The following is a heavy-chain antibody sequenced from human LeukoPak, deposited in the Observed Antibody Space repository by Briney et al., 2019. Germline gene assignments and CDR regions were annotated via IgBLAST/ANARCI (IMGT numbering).Heavy chain of an antibody. J-gene: IGHJ3*02. V-gene: IGHV1-46*01. CDR1: RYTFTSYY. Sequence: GASVKVSCKASRYTFTSYYMHWVRQAPGQGLEWMGIINPSGGSTSYAQKFQGRVTMTRDTSTSTVYMELSSLRSEDTAVYYCARDFNTAGYYDSEDAFDIWGQGTMVTVSS. CDR2: INPSGGST. D-gene: IGHD3-22*01. CDR3: ARDFNTAGYYDSEDAFDI.